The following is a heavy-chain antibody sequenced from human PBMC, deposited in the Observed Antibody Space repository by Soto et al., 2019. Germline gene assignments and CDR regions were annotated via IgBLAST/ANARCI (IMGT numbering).Heavy chain of an antibody. D-gene: IGHD2-2*01. V-gene: IGHV1-69*13. Sequence: SVKVSCKASGGTFKTYPISWVRQAPGQGLEWMGGIIPLFGTANYAQEFQGRVTITADESTSTAYMELSSLRCEDTALYFCARAADIAVVPAEVYYYGMDVWGQGTTVTVSS. CDR3: ARAADIAVVPAEVYYYGMDV. CDR2: IIPLFGTA. CDR1: GGTFKTYP. J-gene: IGHJ6*01.